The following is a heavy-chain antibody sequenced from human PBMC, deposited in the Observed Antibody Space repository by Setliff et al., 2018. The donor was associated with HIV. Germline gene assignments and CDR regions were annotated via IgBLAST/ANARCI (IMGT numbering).Heavy chain of an antibody. CDR1: GDSFSSNTNH. D-gene: IGHD3-22*01. V-gene: IGHV4-39*07. Sequence: PSETLSLTCTVSGDSFSSNTNHWGWIRQPPGKGLEWIGNIFHSGTTYYNPSLKSRVTIAIDTSKNQFSLKLTSLTAADTAVYFCARDTHYYDRSGHYSWFYFDYWGQGTLVTVSS. CDR2: IFHSGTT. CDR3: ARDTHYYDRSGHYSWFYFDY. J-gene: IGHJ4*02.